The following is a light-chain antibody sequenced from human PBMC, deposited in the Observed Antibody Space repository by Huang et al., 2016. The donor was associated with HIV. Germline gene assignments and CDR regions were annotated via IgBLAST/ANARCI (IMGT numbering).Light chain of an antibody. Sequence: DIQMTQSPSSLSASVGDRVTITCQASQDISNDLNWYQQKPGKAPKLLIYDASNLETGVPSMFSGSGSGTDFTFTSSSLQPEDIATYYCQQYDNLPITFGQGTRLEIK. CDR1: QDISND. V-gene: IGKV1-33*01. CDR3: QQYDNLPIT. CDR2: DAS. J-gene: IGKJ5*01.